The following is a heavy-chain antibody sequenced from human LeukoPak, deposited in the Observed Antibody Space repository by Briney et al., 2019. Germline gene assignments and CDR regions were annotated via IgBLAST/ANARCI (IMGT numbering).Heavy chain of an antibody. CDR2: ISVSGGRT. CDR3: AKERLTTTTFDS. Sequence: PGGSLRLSCAASGFTFSTYAKSWVCQAPGKGLGWVSLISVSGGRTYYADSVKGRFALFRNNGKNTLSLQMNSLRAEDTALYYCAKERLTTTTFDSGGRGTLVPVSS. CDR1: GFTFSTYA. J-gene: IGHJ4*02. V-gene: IGHV3-23*01. D-gene: IGHD4-11*01.